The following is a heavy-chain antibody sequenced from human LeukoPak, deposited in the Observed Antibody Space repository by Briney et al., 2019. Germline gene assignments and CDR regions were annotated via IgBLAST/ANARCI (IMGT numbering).Heavy chain of an antibody. Sequence: SETLSLTCTVSGGSISSYYWSWIRQPPGKGLEWIGYIYYSGSTNYNPSLKSRVTISVDTSKNQFSLKLSSVTAADTAVYYCARDVGNYYGSGTPIDYWGQGTLVTVSS. CDR2: IYYSGST. D-gene: IGHD3-10*01. V-gene: IGHV4-59*12. J-gene: IGHJ4*02. CDR1: GGSISSYY. CDR3: ARDVGNYYGSGTPIDY.